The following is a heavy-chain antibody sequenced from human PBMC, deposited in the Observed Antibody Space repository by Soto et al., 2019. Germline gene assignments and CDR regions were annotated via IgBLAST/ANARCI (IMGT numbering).Heavy chain of an antibody. CDR2: IYHSGST. CDR1: CGSIINLD. CDR3: ASVRGGYYYGMDV. D-gene: IGHD3-10*02. Sequence: PWCVACGSIINLDGSWISHPPGKGLEWIGYIYHSGSTKYNPSLKSRVTISVDKSKNQFSLKLSSVTAADTAVYYCASVRGGYYYGMDVWGQGTTVTVSS. J-gene: IGHJ6*02. V-gene: IGHV4-59*11.